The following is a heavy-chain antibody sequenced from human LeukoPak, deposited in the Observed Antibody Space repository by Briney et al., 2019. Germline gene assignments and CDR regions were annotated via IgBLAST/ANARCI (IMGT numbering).Heavy chain of an antibody. CDR3: ARAAAGLPFDS. D-gene: IGHD3-16*01. V-gene: IGHV3-13*01. Sequence: GGSLRLSCAASGLTFSTYTMNWVRQTTGKGLEWVSAIGTAGDTYYPGSVKGQFTISRENAKNSLYLQMHSLRAGDTAVYYCARAAAGLPFDSWGQGTLVTVSS. CDR2: IGTAGDT. J-gene: IGHJ4*02. CDR1: GLTFSTYT.